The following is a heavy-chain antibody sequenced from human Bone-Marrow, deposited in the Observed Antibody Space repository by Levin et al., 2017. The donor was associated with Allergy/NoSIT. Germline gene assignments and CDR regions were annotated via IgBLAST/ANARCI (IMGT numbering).Heavy chain of an antibody. V-gene: IGHV3-74*01. D-gene: IGHD2-15*01. J-gene: IGHJ6*02. CDR3: ARGEDIVVVVAGSHGMDV. CDR1: GFTFSSHW. Sequence: PGESLKISCAGSGFTFSSHWMHWVRQAPGKGLVWVSRINMDGSSTTYADSVKGRFTISRDNAKNTLYLQMNSLRVEDTAVYYCARGEDIVVVVAGSHGMDVWGQGTTVTVSS. CDR2: INMDGSST.